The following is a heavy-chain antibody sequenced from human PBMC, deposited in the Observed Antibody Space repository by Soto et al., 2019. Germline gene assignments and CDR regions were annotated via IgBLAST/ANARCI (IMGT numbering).Heavy chain of an antibody. CDR3: AKRYWVASGAFDI. Sequence: EVQLLESGGGLVQPGGSLRLSCAASGFTFSSYAMSWVRQAPGKGLVWVSAISGSGGSTYYADSVKGRFTISRDNSKNTLYLQMNSLRAEDTAVYYCAKRYWVASGAFDIWGQGTMVTVSS. CDR2: ISGSGGST. D-gene: IGHD2-8*02. J-gene: IGHJ3*02. V-gene: IGHV3-23*01. CDR1: GFTFSSYA.